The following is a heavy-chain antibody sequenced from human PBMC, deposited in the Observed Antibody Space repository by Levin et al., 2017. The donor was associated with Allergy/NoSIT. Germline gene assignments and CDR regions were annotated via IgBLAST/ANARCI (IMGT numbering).Heavy chain of an antibody. J-gene: IGHJ4*02. CDR2: IWYDGSNK. V-gene: IGHV3-33*01. CDR3: ARGIAVASSHLFDY. CDR1: GFTFSSYG. D-gene: IGHD6-19*01. Sequence: GESLKISCAASGFTFSSYGMHWVRQAPGKGLEWVAVIWYDGSNKYYADSVKGRFTISRDNSKNTLYLQMNSLRAEDTAVYYCARGIAVASSHLFDYWGQGTLVTVSS.